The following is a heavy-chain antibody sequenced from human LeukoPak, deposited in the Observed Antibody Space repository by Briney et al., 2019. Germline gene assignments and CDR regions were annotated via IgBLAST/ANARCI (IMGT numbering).Heavy chain of an antibody. V-gene: IGHV4-61*01. CDR1: GGSVSSGTNH. J-gene: IGHJ4*02. Sequence: SETLCLTCAVSGGSVSSGTNHWGCIRQPPGKGLEWVGPIYHTGRTNYNTALTCRVTKTLDTSKNQFCLKLTSVSAADTAVYYCTRHVRNINVLTGYYRPCYFDYWGQGTLVTVSS. CDR3: TRHVRNINVLTGYYRPCYFDY. D-gene: IGHD3-9*01. CDR2: IYHTGRT.